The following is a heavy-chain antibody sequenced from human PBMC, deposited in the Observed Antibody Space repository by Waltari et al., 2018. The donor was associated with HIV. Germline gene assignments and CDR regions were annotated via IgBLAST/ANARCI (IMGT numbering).Heavy chain of an antibody. CDR2: INHRRNT. V-gene: IGHV4-34*01. D-gene: IGHD5-12*01. CDR1: GEPFDGYY. J-gene: IGHJ4*02. Sequence: QVQLQQWGAGLLQPSEPLSLTCAVYGEPFDGYYWSWIRQPPGKRLEWMGEINHRRNTNYNPSLKSRLTMSVDASKNQFSLNLNSVTAADTGVYYCARRALWLRPVYYFDYWGQGALVTVSS. CDR3: ARRALWLRPVYYFDY.